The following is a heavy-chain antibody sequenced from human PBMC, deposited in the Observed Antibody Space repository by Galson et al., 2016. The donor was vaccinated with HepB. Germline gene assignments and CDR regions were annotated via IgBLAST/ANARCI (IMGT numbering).Heavy chain of an antibody. CDR3: ASFRGSSWNGY. CDR1: GFTFSTYW. J-gene: IGHJ4*02. D-gene: IGHD6-13*01. CDR2: INSDGSST. V-gene: IGHV3-74*01. Sequence: SLRLSCAASGFTFSTYWMHWVRQAPGKGLVWVSRINSDGSSTGFADSVKGRFTISRDNAKNTLYLQMNSLRAEDTAVYYCASFRGSSWNGYWGQGTLVTVSS.